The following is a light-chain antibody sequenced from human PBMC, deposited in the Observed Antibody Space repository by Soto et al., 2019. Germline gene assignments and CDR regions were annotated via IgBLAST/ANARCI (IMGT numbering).Light chain of an antibody. Sequence: QSVLTQPPSASGTPGQRVTISCSGSSSNIGRYTVNWYQQLPGTAPELLIFSNNQRPSGVPDRFSGSKSGTSAFLAISGLQSEDESVSSCAACDGSLMGVVFGGGTELTVL. J-gene: IGLJ2*01. CDR2: SNN. CDR3: AACDGSLMGVV. V-gene: IGLV1-44*01. CDR1: SSNIGRYT.